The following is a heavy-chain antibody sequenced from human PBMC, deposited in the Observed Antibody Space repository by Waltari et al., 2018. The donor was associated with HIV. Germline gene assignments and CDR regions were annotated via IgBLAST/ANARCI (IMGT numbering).Heavy chain of an antibody. J-gene: IGHJ6*02. CDR1: GFTFRSYG. V-gene: IGHV3-30*18. CDR2: ISYDGSNK. CDR3: AKDTDLTGFFYYYGLDV. Sequence: QVQLVESGGGVVQPGRSLRLSCAASGFTFRSYGMHWVRQASGKGLEWVAVISYDGSNKYYADSVKDRFTISRDNSKNTLYLQMNSLRAEDTAVYYCAKDTDLTGFFYYYGLDVWGQGTTVTVSS. D-gene: IGHD3-9*01.